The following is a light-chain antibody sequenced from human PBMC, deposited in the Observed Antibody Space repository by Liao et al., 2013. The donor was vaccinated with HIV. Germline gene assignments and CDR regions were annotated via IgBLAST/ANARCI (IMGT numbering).Light chain of an antibody. CDR1: KLGDKY. J-gene: IGLJ3*02. CDR2: QDS. CDR3: QAWDSSYCSWV. V-gene: IGLV3-1*01. Sequence: SYELTQPPSVSVSPGQTASITCSGDKLGDKYASWYQQKPGQSPVLVIYQDSKRPSGIPERFSGSNSGNTATLTISGTQAMDEADYYCQAWDSSYCSWVFGGGTKLTVL.